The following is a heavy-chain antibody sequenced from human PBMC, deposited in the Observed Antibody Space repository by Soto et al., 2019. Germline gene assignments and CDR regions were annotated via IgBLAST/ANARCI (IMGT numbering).Heavy chain of an antibody. CDR1: GFSLTTTHMG. CDR2: IYWDDDK. V-gene: IGHV2-5*02. Sequence: QITLKESGPPLVRPAQTLTLTCAFSGFSLTTTHMGVAWIGQPPGKALEWLALIYWDDDKRYSPSLKNRLAISKDTSRNRVVLTITNMNPEDTGTYFCAHAGDYDLLSFDHWGPGTLVTVSS. J-gene: IGHJ4*02. D-gene: IGHD4-17*01. CDR3: AHAGDYDLLSFDH.